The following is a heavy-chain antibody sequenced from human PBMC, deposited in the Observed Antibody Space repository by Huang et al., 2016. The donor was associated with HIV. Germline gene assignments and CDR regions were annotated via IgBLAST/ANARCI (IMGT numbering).Heavy chain of an antibody. CDR3: ARDSPLLGVVIVVVPTAPNAFDI. Sequence: QVQLVQSGVEVKKPGASVKVSCKASGYTFTSYGISWVRQAPGQGLEWMGGISAYHGVTNYAQNGQVRVTMTTDTSTSTAYMELRSLRSYDTAVYYCARDSPLLGVVIVVVPTAPNAFDIWGQGTMVTVSS. D-gene: IGHD2-2*01. V-gene: IGHV1-18*01. CDR1: GYTFTSYG. CDR2: ISAYHGVT. J-gene: IGHJ3*02.